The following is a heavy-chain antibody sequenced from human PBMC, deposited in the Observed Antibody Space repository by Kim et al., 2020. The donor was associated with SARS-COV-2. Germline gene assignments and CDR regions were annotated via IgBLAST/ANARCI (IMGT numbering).Heavy chain of an antibody. CDR1: GGTFSSYA. CDR3: ARDYVDYLSSYWYFVL. CDR2: IIPIFGNA. J-gene: IGHJ2*01. D-gene: IGHD4-17*01. V-gene: IGHV1-69*06. Sequence: SVKVSCKASGGTFSSYAISWVRQAPGQGLEWMGGIIPIFGNANYAQKFQGRVTITADKSTSTAYMELSSLRSEDTAVYYCARDYVDYLSSYWYFVLWGRGSPGTVSS.